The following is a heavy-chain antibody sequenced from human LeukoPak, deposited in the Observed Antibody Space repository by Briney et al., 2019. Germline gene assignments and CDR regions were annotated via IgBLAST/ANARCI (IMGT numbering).Heavy chain of an antibody. CDR2: ISSSSSYI. Sequence: RAGGSLRLSCAASGFTFSSYSMNWVRQAPGKGLEWVSSISSSSSYIYYADSVKGRYTISRDNAKNSLYLQMNSLRAEDTAVYYCARDHSYGSGYMDVWGKGTTVTVSS. CDR1: GFTFSSYS. CDR3: ARDHSYGSGYMDV. V-gene: IGHV3-21*01. J-gene: IGHJ6*03. D-gene: IGHD3-10*01.